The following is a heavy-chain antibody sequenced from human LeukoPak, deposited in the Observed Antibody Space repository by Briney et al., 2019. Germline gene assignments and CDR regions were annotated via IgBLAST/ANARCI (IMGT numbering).Heavy chain of an antibody. Sequence: SETLSLTCTVSGGSISSGDYYWSWIRQPPGKGLGWIGYIYYSGSTYYNPSLKSRVTMSVDTSKNQFSLKLSSVTAADTAVYYCATYTTGGDAFDIWGQGTMVTVSS. CDR2: IYYSGST. D-gene: IGHD4-17*01. J-gene: IGHJ3*02. CDR1: GGSISSGDYY. V-gene: IGHV4-61*08. CDR3: ATYTTGGDAFDI.